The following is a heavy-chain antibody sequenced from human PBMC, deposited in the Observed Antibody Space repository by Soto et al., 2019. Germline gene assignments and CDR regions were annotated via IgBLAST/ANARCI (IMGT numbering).Heavy chain of an antibody. CDR2: INDSGDET. D-gene: IGHD3-10*01. CDR3: AKDYYGSRTQFDY. J-gene: IGHJ4*02. Sequence: GGSLRLSCVASGFPFSSYAVSWVRQAPGKGLEWVSGINDSGDETYYADSVKGRFAISRDNSKNTLFLQLSSLRAEDTAIYYCAKDYYGSRTQFDYWGQGAQVTVSS. V-gene: IGHV3-23*01. CDR1: GFPFSSYA.